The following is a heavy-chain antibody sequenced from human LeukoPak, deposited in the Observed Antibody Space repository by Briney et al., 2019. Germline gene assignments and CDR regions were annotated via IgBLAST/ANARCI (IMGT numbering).Heavy chain of an antibody. CDR3: AREIARTTSRGSGDAFDI. CDR2: INPRSGDT. CDR1: GYTFTGYY. D-gene: IGHD2-15*01. J-gene: IGHJ3*02. V-gene: IGHV1-2*02. Sequence: ASVKVSRKASGYTFTGYYMHWVRQAPGQGLEWLGWINPRSGDTNYAQKFQDSVSMTRDTSINTAYMELRRLNSDDTAVYYCAREIARTTSRGSGDAFDIWGQGTMVTVSS.